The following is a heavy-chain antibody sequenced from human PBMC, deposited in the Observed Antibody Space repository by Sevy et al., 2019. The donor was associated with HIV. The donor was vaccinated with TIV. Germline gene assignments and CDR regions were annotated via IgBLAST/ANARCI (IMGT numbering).Heavy chain of an antibody. CDR2: IKKDGSEK. D-gene: IGHD1-26*01. CDR1: GFTFSSFW. CDR3: ARDCNSASCLWGLDV. Sequence: GGSLRLSCAGSGFTFSSFWMTWVRHGPGKGLEWVANIKKDGSEKYYMDSVKGRFTISRDNAKNSLYLQMNSLRAEDTAVYYCARDCNSASCLWGLDVWGQGTTVTVSS. V-gene: IGHV3-7*03. J-gene: IGHJ6*02.